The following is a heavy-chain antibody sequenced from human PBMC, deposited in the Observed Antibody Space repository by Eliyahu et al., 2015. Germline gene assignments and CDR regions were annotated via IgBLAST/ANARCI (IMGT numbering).Heavy chain of an antibody. J-gene: IGHJ3*02. CDR1: GGSISTSF. CDR3: ASVGTENAFNI. CDR2: IYYRGST. V-gene: IGHV4-59*01. Sequence: QIQLQESGPGLVKPSETLSLTCSVSGGSISTSFWTWIRQPPGKGLEWIGFIYYRGSTAYNPPLNSRVTLSKDMSKNEISLRLTSVTAADTAVYYCASVGTENAFNIWGQGTMVTVSS.